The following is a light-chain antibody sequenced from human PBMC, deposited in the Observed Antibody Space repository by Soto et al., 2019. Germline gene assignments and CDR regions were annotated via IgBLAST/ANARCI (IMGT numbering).Light chain of an antibody. CDR1: QSVSSN. V-gene: IGKV3-15*01. Sequence: EIVMTQSPATLSVSPVERATLSCRASQSVSSNLAWYQQKPGQAPRLLIYGASTRATDIPVRFSGSGSGTEFTLTISSLQSEDFAVYYCQQYNDWPRTFGQGTKVDIK. CDR3: QQYNDWPRT. CDR2: GAS. J-gene: IGKJ1*01.